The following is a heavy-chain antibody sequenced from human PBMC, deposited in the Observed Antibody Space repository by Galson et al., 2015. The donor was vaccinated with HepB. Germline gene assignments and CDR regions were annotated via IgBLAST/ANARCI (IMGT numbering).Heavy chain of an antibody. V-gene: IGHV5-10-1*01. J-gene: IGHJ6*02. CDR2: IDPSDSYT. Sequence: QSGAEVKKPGESLRISCKGSGYSFTSYWISWVRQMPGKGLEWMGRIDPSDSYTNYSPSFQGHVTISADKSISTAYLQWSSLKASDTAMYYCARHPSSYDILAGYSGMDVWGQGTTATVSS. D-gene: IGHD3-9*01. CDR1: GYSFTSYW. CDR3: ARHPSSYDILAGYSGMDV.